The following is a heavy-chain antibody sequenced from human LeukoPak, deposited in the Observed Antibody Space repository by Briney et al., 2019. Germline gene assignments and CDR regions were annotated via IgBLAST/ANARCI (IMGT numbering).Heavy chain of an antibody. J-gene: IGHJ4*02. V-gene: IGHV3-64*01. Sequence: GGSLRLSCAASGFTFSSYAMHWVRQAPGKGLEYVSAISSNGGSTYYANSVKGRFTISRDNSKNTLYLQMNSLRAEDTAVYYCAKLSAAVTTSHFDYWGQGTLVTVSS. CDR3: AKLSAAVTTSHFDY. CDR1: GFTFSSYA. CDR2: ISSNGGST. D-gene: IGHD4-17*01.